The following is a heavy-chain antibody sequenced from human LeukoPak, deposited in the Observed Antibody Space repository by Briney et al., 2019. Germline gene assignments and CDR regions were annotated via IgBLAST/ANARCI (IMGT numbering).Heavy chain of an antibody. CDR3: ARQVDVPSAIGYFDS. CDR1: GFTFSSYE. J-gene: IGHJ4*02. Sequence: GSLRLSCAASGFTFSSYEMNWVRQAPGKGLEWVGSISHGGSTHYNASLKSRVTISIETFKSQSSLQLSSVTAADTAVYYCARQVDVPSAIGYFDSWGQGTLVTVSS. D-gene: IGHD2-21*02. V-gene: IGHV4-38-2*01. CDR2: ISHGGST.